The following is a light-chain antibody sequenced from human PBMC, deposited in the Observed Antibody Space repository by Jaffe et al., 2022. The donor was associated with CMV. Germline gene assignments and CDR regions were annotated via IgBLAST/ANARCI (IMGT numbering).Light chain of an antibody. CDR1: RSVDTN. J-gene: IGKJ2*01. Sequence: ETVLTQSPATLSVSPGERATLSCRASRSVDTNLAWYQQKPGQAPRLLLSGASTRATGVPARFSGSGSGTEFTLTINGLQSEDFAIYYCQQYNDWPPYTFGQGTRVEIK. V-gene: IGKV3-15*01. CDR2: GAS. CDR3: QQYNDWPPYT.